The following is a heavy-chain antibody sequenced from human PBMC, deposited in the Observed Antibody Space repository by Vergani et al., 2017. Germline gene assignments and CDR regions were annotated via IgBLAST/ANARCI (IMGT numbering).Heavy chain of an antibody. CDR1: GYTFTSYG. D-gene: IGHD1-26*01. CDR3: ARPWERRSAFDI. CDR2: ISADNVNT. Sequence: QVQLVQSGAEVKKPGASVKVSCKASGYTFTSYGISWVRQAPGQGLEWMGWISADNVNTNYAQKLRGRVTMTTDTATSTAYMELRSLRSDDTAVYYCARPWERRSAFDIWGQGTMVTVSS. V-gene: IGHV1-18*01. J-gene: IGHJ3*02.